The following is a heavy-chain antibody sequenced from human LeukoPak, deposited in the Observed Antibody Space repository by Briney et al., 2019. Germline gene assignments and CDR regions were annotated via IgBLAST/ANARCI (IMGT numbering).Heavy chain of an antibody. D-gene: IGHD4-17*01. J-gene: IGHJ4*02. Sequence: GGSLRLSCAASGFTFSSYSMNWVRQAPGKGLEWVSSISSSSSYIYYADSVKGRFTISRDNAKNSLYLQMNSLRAEDTAVYYCARDRDPDDYVFDYWGQGTLVTVSS. V-gene: IGHV3-21*01. CDR3: ARDRDPDDYVFDY. CDR2: ISSSSSYI. CDR1: GFTFSSYS.